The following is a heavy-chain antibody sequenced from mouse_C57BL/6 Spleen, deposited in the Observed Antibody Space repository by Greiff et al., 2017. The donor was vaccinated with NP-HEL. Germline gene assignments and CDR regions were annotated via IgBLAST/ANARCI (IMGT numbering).Heavy chain of an antibody. CDR1: GYTFTSYW. V-gene: IGHV1-69*01. Sequence: QVQLQQPGAELVMPGASVKLSCKASGYTFTSYWMHWVKQRPGQGLEWIGEIDPSDSYPNYNPKFKGKSTLHVDKSSSTAYMQLSSLTSEDSAVYDCARGTTVVATRAWFAYWGQGTLVTVSA. CDR2: IDPSDSYP. CDR3: ARGTTVVATRAWFAY. J-gene: IGHJ3*01. D-gene: IGHD1-1*01.